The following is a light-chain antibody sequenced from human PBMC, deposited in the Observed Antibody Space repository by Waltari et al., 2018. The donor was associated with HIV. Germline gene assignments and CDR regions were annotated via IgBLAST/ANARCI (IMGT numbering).Light chain of an antibody. J-gene: IGKJ1*01. Sequence: DIHMTQSPSTLSASVGDRVTITCLASQSISSWLAWYQQKPGKAPKLLIYKASSLESGVPSRFSGSGSGTEFTLTISSLQPDDFATYYCQQYNTFTWTFGQGTKVEIK. CDR3: QQYNTFTWT. CDR1: QSISSW. CDR2: KAS. V-gene: IGKV1-5*03.